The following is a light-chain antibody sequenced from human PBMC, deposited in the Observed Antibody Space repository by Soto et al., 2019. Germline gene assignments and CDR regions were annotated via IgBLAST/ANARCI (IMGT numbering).Light chain of an antibody. CDR2: EVS. V-gene: IGLV2-14*01. J-gene: IGLJ2*01. Sequence: QSALTQPASVSGSPGQSITISCTGTSSDVGGYNYVSWYQQHPGKAPKLMIYEVSNRPSGVSNRFSGSKSGNTASLTISGLQAEDEADYYCSSYTSSNILEVFGGGTQLTVL. CDR3: SSYTSSNILEV. CDR1: SSDVGGYNY.